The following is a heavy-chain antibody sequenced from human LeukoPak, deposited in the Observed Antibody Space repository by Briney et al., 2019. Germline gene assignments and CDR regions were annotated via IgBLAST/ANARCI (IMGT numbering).Heavy chain of an antibody. V-gene: IGHV4-28*01. CDR2: IHHSGST. D-gene: IGHD3-10*01. CDR3: ARYGSGSEEGWFDP. CDR1: GYSISSSNW. Sequence: PSDTLSLTCAVSGYSISSSNWWGWIRHPPGKGLEGIGYIHHSGSTYYNPSLKSRVTMSVDTSKNQFSLKLSSVTAVDTAVYYCARYGSGSEEGWFDPWGQGTLVTVSS. J-gene: IGHJ5*02.